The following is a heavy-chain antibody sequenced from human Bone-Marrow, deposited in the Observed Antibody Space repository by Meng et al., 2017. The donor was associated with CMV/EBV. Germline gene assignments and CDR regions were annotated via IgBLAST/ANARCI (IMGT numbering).Heavy chain of an antibody. CDR3: ARVLRYYDSSPPGY. V-gene: IGHV1-18*01. CDR1: GYTFTSYG. D-gene: IGHD3-22*01. CDR2: ISAYNGNT. J-gene: IGHJ4*02. Sequence: ASVKVSCKASGYTFTSYGISWVRQAPGQGLEWMGWISAYNGNTNYAQKLQGRVTMTTDTSTSTAYIELRSPRSDDTAVYYCARVLRYYDSSPPGYWGQGTLVTVSS.